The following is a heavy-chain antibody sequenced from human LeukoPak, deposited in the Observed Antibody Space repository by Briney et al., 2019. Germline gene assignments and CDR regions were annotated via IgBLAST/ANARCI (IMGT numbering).Heavy chain of an antibody. CDR2: ISAYNGNT. D-gene: IGHD5-18*01. CDR1: GYTFTSYD. J-gene: IGHJ2*01. V-gene: IGHV1-18*01. Sequence: ASVKVSCKASGYTFTSYDINWVRQAPGQGLEWMEWISAYNGNTNYAQKLQGRVTMTTDTSTSTAYMELRSLRSDDTAVYYCARDRIQLWSGYWYFDLWGRGTLVTVSS. CDR3: ARDRIQLWSGYWYFDL.